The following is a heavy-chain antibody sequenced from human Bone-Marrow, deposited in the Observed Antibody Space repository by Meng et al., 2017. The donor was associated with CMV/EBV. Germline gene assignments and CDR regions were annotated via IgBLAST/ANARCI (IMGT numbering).Heavy chain of an antibody. CDR2: ITWEGDST. V-gene: IGHV3-43D*03. CDR1: GFTFDDYA. Sequence: GDSLKISCAASGFTFDDYAMVWVRQVPGKGLEWLSLITWEGDSTYYADSVKGRFSISRDNNKNSLYLQMNSLRAEDTALYYCAGRAGEVGATFYYYYGMDVWGQGTTVTVSS. CDR3: AGRAGEVGATFYYYYGMDV. J-gene: IGHJ6*02. D-gene: IGHD1-26*01.